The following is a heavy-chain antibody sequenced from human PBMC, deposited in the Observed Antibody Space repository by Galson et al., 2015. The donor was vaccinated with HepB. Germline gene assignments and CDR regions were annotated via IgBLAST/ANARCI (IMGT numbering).Heavy chain of an antibody. CDR1: GYTFTGYY. CDR2: INPDRGAT. V-gene: IGHV1-2*06. CDR3: ARINSVFCSSTTCRPDY. J-gene: IGHJ4*02. Sequence: SVKVSCKASGYTFTGYYIHWVRQAPGQGFEWMGRINPDRGATEYAQKFQGRVTMTRETSISTVYMDLRRLRSDDTAVYYCARINSVFCSSTTCRPDYWGQGTLVTVSS. D-gene: IGHD2-2*01.